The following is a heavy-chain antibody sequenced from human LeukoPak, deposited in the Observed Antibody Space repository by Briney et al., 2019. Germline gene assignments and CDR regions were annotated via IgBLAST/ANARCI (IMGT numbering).Heavy chain of an antibody. CDR3: AKGSSGYQADY. J-gene: IGHJ4*02. V-gene: IGHV1-69*04. D-gene: IGHD3-22*01. Sequence: GASVKVSCKASGGTFSSYAISWVRQAPGQGLEWMGRIIPILGIANYAQKFQGRVTITADKSTSTAYMELSSLRSEDTAVYYCAKGSSGYQADYWGQGTLVTVSS. CDR2: IIPILGIA. CDR1: GGTFSSYA.